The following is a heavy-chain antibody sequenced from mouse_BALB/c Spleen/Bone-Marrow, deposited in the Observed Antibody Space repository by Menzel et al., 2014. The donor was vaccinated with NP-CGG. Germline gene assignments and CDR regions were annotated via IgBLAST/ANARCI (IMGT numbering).Heavy chain of an antibody. CDR1: GYTFTDYA. CDR3: ARGIYYDSTWFAY. Sequence: VQLQQSGPELVRPGVSVKISCKGSGYTFTDYAMHWVKQSHAKSLEWIGVISTYSGNTKYNQKFKGKATMTVDKSSSTAYMELARLTSEDSAIYYCARGIYYDSTWFAYWGQGTLVTVSA. D-gene: IGHD2-4*01. V-gene: IGHV1-67*01. J-gene: IGHJ3*01. CDR2: ISTYSGNT.